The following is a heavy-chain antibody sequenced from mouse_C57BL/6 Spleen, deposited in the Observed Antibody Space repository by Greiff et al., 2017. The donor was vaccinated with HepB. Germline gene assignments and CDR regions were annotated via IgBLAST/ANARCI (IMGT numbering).Heavy chain of an antibody. CDR1: GYTFTSYW. CDR2: IYPGSGST. J-gene: IGHJ1*03. D-gene: IGHD1-1*01. CDR3: AKKSSRGYFDV. Sequence: QVHVKQSGAELVKPGASVKMSCKASGYTFTSYWITWVKQRPGQGLEWIGDIYPGSGSTNYNEKFKSKATLTVDTSSSTAYMQLSSLTSEDSAVYYCAKKSSRGYFDVWGTGTTVTVSS. V-gene: IGHV1-55*01.